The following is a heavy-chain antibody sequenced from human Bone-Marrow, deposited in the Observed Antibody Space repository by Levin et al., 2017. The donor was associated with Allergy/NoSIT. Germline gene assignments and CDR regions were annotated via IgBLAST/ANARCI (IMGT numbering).Heavy chain of an antibody. CDR3: ARCSHGTTGTTEYYYYYYMDV. V-gene: IGHV5-51*01. J-gene: IGHJ6*03. CDR2: IYPGDSDT. Sequence: GASVKVSCKGSGYSFTSYWIGWVRQMPGKGLEWMGIIYPGDSDTRYSPSFQGQVTISADKSISTAYLQWSSLKASDTAMYYCARCSHGTTGTTEYYYYYYMDVWGKGTTVTVSS. CDR1: GYSFTSYW. D-gene: IGHD1-1*01.